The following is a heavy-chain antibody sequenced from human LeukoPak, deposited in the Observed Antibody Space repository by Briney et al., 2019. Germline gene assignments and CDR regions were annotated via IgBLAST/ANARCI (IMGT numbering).Heavy chain of an antibody. CDR3: AKDLPSYDFWSGSMY. CDR2: IRYDGSNK. CDR1: GSTFSSYG. Sequence: GGSLRLSCAASGSTFSSYGMHWVRQAPGKGLEWVAFIRYDGSNKYYADSVKGRFTISRDNSKNTLYLQMNSLRAEDTAVYHCAKDLPSYDFWSGSMYWGQGTLVTVSS. V-gene: IGHV3-30*02. D-gene: IGHD3-3*01. J-gene: IGHJ4*02.